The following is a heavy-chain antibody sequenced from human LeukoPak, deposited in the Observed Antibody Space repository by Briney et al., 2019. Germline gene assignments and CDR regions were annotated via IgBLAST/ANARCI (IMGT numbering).Heavy chain of an antibody. Sequence: GGSLRLSCAASGFTFSSYWMSWVRQAPGKGLEWVSAISGSGGSTYYADSVKGRFTISRDNSKNTLYLQMNSLRAEDTAVYYCAKDMSPEYSSSWYDYGMDVWGQGTTVTVSS. J-gene: IGHJ6*02. D-gene: IGHD6-13*01. V-gene: IGHV3-23*01. CDR3: AKDMSPEYSSSWYDYGMDV. CDR1: GFTFSSYW. CDR2: ISGSGGST.